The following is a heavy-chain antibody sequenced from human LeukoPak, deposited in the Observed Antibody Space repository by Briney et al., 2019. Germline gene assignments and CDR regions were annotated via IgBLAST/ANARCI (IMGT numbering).Heavy chain of an antibody. V-gene: IGHV4-59*01. Sequence: SETLSLTCTVSGGSISSYYWDWIRQPPGKGLEWIGYIYYSGSTNYNPSLQSRVTISVDTSKNQFSLKLTSVTAADTAVYYCARLQGSGWWPWGQGTLVTVSS. CDR1: GGSISSYY. J-gene: IGHJ5*02. D-gene: IGHD6-19*01. CDR2: IYYSGST. CDR3: ARLQGSGWWP.